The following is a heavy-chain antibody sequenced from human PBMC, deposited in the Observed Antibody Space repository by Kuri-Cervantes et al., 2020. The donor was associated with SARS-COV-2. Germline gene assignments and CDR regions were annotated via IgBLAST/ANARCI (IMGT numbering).Heavy chain of an antibody. CDR1: GGSFSGYY. V-gene: IGHV4-34*01. CDR3: ARRLTRGHLGAFDI. CDR2: INHSGST. Sequence: GSLRLSCAVYGGSFSGYYWSWIRQPPGKGLGWIGEINHSGSTNYNPSLESRVTISVDTSKNQFSLELSYVTAADTAVYYCARRLTRGHLGAFDIWGQGTMVTVSS. D-gene: IGHD6-25*01. J-gene: IGHJ3*02.